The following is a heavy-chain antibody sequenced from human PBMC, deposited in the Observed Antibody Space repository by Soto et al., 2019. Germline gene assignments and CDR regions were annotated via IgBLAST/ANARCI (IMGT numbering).Heavy chain of an antibody. CDR1: GFTFSSYG. V-gene: IGHV3-30*18. CDR2: ISYDGSNK. CDR3: AKDLLY. D-gene: IGHD2-15*01. Sequence: PGGSLRLSCAASGFTFSSYGMHWVRQAPGKGLEWVAVISYDGSNKYYADSVKGRFTISRDNSKNTLYLQMNSLRAEDTAVYYCAKDLLYWGQGTLVTVYS. J-gene: IGHJ4*02.